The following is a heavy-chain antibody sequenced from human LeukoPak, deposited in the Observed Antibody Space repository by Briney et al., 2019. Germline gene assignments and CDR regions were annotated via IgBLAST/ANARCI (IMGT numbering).Heavy chain of an antibody. CDR2: INPNSGGT. V-gene: IGHV1-2*02. CDR1: GYTFTGCY. J-gene: IGHJ5*02. CDR3: ARADDFWSGYQNWFDP. D-gene: IGHD3-3*01. Sequence: ASVKVSCKASGYTFTGCYMHWVRQAPGQGLEWMGWINPNSGGTNYAQKFQGRVTMTRDTSISTAYMELSRLRSDDTAVYYCARADDFWSGYQNWFDPWGQGTLVTVSS.